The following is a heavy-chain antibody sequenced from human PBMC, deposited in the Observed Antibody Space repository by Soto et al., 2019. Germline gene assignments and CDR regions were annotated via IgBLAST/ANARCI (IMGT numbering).Heavy chain of an antibody. J-gene: IGHJ4*02. CDR2: IYYSGGT. D-gene: IGHD6-6*01. V-gene: IGHV4-59*08. Sequence: SETLSLTCTVSGGSISSYYWSWIRQPPGKGLEWIGYIYYSGGTNYNPSLKSRVTISVDTSKNQFSLKLSSVTAADTAVYYCARHSFTSIAKIDYWGQGTLVTVSS. CDR3: ARHSFTSIAKIDY. CDR1: GGSISSYY.